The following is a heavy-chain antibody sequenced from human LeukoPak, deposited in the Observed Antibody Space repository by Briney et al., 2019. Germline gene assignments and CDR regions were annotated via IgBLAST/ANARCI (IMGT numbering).Heavy chain of an antibody. CDR1: GFIFSDAW. D-gene: IGHD3-10*01. J-gene: IGHJ4*02. CDR3: TTYGSGRKFDY. Sequence: GGSLRLSCAASGFIFSDAWMSWVRQIPGKGLEWVGRIESKTDGGTTDYAAPVKGKFTISRDDSTNTLYLQMNSLKSEDTAVYYCTTYGSGRKFDYWGQGILVTVSS. V-gene: IGHV3-15*04. CDR2: IESKTDGGTT.